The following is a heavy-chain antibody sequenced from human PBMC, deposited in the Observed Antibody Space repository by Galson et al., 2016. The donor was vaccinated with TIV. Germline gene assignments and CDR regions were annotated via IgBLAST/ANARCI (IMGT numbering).Heavy chain of an antibody. CDR3: ARRDIIMGFDP. CDR2: INPKSGNT. J-gene: IGHJ5*02. CDR1: GVTFSSYT. D-gene: IGHD2-8*01. V-gene: IGHV1-2*06. Sequence: SVKVSCKASGVTFSSYTITWVRRAPGQGLEWMGRINPKSGNTHYSQNLKGRVTVTRDTSISTHYMGLSSLRSDDTAVYYCARRDIIMGFDPWGQGTVVTVSS.